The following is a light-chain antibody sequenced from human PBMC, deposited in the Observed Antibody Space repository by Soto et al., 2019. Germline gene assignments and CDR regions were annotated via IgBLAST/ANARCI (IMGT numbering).Light chain of an antibody. J-gene: IGKJ4*01. CDR2: GAS. Sequence: EIVLTQSPGALSLSPGERATLSCRASQTVSDNYLAWYQQKPGQAPRLLIYGASTRATGIPDRFSGSGSGTDFTPTISRLEPEDFAGYYCQQYGGSPRVSFGGGTKVEIK. CDR3: QQYGGSPRVS. V-gene: IGKV3-20*01. CDR1: QTVSDNY.